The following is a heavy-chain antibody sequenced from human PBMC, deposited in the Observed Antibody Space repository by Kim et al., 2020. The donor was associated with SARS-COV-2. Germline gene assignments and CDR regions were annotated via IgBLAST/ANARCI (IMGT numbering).Heavy chain of an antibody. Sequence: NGNTKYYQKFQGRVTITRDTSASTAYMGLSSLGSEDTAVYYCASGGYLGYWGQGTLVTVSS. CDR3: ASGGYLGY. J-gene: IGHJ4*02. CDR2: NGNT. D-gene: IGHD2-15*01. V-gene: IGHV1-3*01.